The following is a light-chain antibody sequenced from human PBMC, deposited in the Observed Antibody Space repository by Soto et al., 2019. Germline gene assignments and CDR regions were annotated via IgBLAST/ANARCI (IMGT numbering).Light chain of an antibody. V-gene: IGLV1-40*01. CDR2: GNS. J-gene: IGLJ1*01. Sequence: QSALTQPPSVSGAPGQRVTISGTGSSSNIGAGYDVHWYQQLPGTAPKLLIYGNSNRPSGVPDRFSGSKSGTSASLAITGLQAEDEADYYCQSYDSSLSGFYVFGTWTKVT. CDR1: SSNIGAGYD. CDR3: QSYDSSLSGFYV.